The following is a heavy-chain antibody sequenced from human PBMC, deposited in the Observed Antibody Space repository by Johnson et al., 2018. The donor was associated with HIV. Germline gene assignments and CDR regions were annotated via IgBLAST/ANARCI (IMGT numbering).Heavy chain of an antibody. D-gene: IGHD1-26*01. CDR2: LFSGGTT. V-gene: IGHV3-66*02. Sequence: SLRLSCAASGFTVSRNYMSWVRQAPGKGLEWVSVLFSGGTTYYADSVKGRFTISRDTSKNTLYLQMNSLRAEDTAVYYCAKGSEWELLPNDAFDIWGQGTMVTVSS. CDR1: GFTVSRNY. J-gene: IGHJ3*02. CDR3: AKGSEWELLPNDAFDI.